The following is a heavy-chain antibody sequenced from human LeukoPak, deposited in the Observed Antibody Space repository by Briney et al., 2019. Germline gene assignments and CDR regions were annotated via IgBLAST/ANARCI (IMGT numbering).Heavy chain of an antibody. J-gene: IGHJ4*02. CDR3: AREGYATGTPFDY. V-gene: IGHV3-21*01. CDR1: GFTFSSYS. CDR2: ISSSSSYI. D-gene: IGHD1-7*01. Sequence: GGSLRLSCAASGFTFSSYSMNWVRQAPGKGLEWVSSISSSSSYIYYADSVKGRFTISRDNAKNSLYLQMNSLRAEDTAVYYCAREGYATGTPFDYWGQGTLVTVSS.